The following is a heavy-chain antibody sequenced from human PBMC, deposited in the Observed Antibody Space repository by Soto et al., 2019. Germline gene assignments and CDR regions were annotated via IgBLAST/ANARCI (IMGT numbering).Heavy chain of an antibody. V-gene: IGHV1-18*01. D-gene: IGHD4-17*01. CDR3: ARDYGDYFLFTFHY. Sequence: QVQLVQSGAEVKKPGASVKVSCTASGYTFTSYGISWVRQAPGQGLEWMGWISANNGNTNYAQKLQGRVTMTTDTSTSTAYMELMSLRSDDTAVYYCARDYGDYFLFTFHYWGQGTLVTVSS. CDR2: ISANNGNT. J-gene: IGHJ4*02. CDR1: GYTFTSYG.